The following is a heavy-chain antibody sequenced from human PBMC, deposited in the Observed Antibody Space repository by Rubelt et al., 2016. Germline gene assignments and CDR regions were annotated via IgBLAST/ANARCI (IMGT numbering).Heavy chain of an antibody. J-gene: IGHJ4*02. Sequence: SGGSTYYADSVKGRFTISRDNSKNTLYLQLNSLRAEDTAVYYCARRSSCLAYWGQGTLVTVSS. CDR2: SGGST. D-gene: IGHD2-2*01. CDR3: ARRSSCLAY. V-gene: IGHV3-53*01.